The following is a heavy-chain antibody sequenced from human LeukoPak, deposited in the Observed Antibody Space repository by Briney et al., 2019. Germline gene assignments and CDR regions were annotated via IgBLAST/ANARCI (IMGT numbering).Heavy chain of an antibody. D-gene: IGHD6-19*01. V-gene: IGHV1-24*01. CDR2: FDPEDGET. J-gene: IGHJ5*02. CDR1: GYTLTELS. CDR3: ATDFREVAVAGIGGWFDP. Sequence: ASVKVSCKVSGYTLTELSMHWVRQAPGKGLEWMGGFDPEDGETIYAQKFRGRVTMTEDTSTDTAYMELSSLRSEDTAVYYCATDFREVAVAGIGGWFDPWGQGTLVTVSS.